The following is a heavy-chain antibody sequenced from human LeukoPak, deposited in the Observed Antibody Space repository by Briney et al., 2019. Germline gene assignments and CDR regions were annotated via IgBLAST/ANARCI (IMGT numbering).Heavy chain of an antibody. V-gene: IGHV3-23*01. CDR3: AKGPKQLLVGSRGYYFDY. CDR1: GFTFSSYA. Sequence: GGSLRLSCAASGFTFSSYAMSWVRQAPGKGLEWVSGISGSGDRRNYADSVKGRFTISRDISKNTLYLQMNSLRAEDTAVYYCAKGPKQLLVGSRGYYFDYWGQGTPVTVSS. CDR2: ISGSGDRR. D-gene: IGHD6-13*01. J-gene: IGHJ4*02.